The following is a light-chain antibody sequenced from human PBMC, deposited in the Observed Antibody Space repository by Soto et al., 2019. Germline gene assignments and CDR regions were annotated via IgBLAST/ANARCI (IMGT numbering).Light chain of an antibody. Sequence: EIVLTQSPGTLSLSPGERATLSCRASQSVNSNYFAWYQQKPGQAPRLLIYGASSRATDIPDRFSGSGSGTDFTLIISRLEPEDFAVYYCQQYGSSPYTFGQGTKLEIK. CDR3: QQYGSSPYT. CDR2: GAS. J-gene: IGKJ2*01. V-gene: IGKV3-20*01. CDR1: QSVNSNY.